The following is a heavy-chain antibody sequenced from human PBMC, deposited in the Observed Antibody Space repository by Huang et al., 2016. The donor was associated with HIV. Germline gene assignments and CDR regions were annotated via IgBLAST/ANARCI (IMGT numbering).Heavy chain of an antibody. V-gene: IGHV1-24*01. CDR1: GYTGSELS. Sequence: QVQLVESGAELKKPGASVRVSCKVSGYTGSELSLHWVRQAPERGLEWMGVFDPEEGETIYAQRLQGRVTRTEDTSTDTAYMELSSLRPEDTAVYYCATSTPDVGAGVLRSAFDIWGQGTMVTVSS. D-gene: IGHD2-15*01. CDR2: FDPEEGET. CDR3: ATSTPDVGAGVLRSAFDI. J-gene: IGHJ3*02.